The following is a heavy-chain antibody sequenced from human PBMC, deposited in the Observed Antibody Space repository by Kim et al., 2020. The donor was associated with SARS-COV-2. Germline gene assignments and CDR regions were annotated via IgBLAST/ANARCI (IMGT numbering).Heavy chain of an antibody. Sequence: SETLSLTCAVYGGSFSGYYWSWIRQPPGKGLEWIGEINHSGSTNYNPSLKSRVTISVDTSKNQFSLKLSSVTAADTAVYYCAKRRRITMVRGVNDAFDI. CDR1: GGSFSGYY. J-gene: IGHJ3*02. CDR2: INHSGST. V-gene: IGHV4-34*01. CDR3: AKRRRITMVRGVNDAFDI. D-gene: IGHD3-10*01.